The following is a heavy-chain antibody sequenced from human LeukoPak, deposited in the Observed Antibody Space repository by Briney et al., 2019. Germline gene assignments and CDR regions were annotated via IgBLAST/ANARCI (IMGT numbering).Heavy chain of an antibody. D-gene: IGHD3-16*01. V-gene: IGHV3-21*01. Sequence: GGSLRLTCAASGFTFSSYSMNWVRQAPGKGLEWVSSISSSSSYIYYADSVKGRFTISRDNAKNSLYLQMNSLRAEDTAVYYCARDRSAAANGGFDYWGQGTLVTVSS. CDR1: GFTFSSYS. CDR3: ARDRSAAANGGFDY. J-gene: IGHJ4*02. CDR2: ISSSSSYI.